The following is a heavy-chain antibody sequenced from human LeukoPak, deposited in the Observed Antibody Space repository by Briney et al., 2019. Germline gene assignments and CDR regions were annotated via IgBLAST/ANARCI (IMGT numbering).Heavy chain of an antibody. V-gene: IGHV3-30*18. J-gene: IGHJ4*02. D-gene: IGHD4-17*01. Sequence: GGSLRLSCAASGFTFSDYAMKWVRQAPGKGLEWVGVISDDGRSKDYADSVKGRFTISRDNSKDTLYLQMNSLRDEDTAVYYCAKRPSDYGDYVSYFDYWSQGTLVTVSS. CDR3: AKRPSDYGDYVSYFDY. CDR1: GFTFSDYA. CDR2: ISDDGRSK.